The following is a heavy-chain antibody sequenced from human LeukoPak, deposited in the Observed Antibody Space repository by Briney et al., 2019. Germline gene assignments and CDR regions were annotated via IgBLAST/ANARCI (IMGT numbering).Heavy chain of an antibody. Sequence: TGGSLRLSCAASGFTFSSYSMNWVRQAPGQGLEWVSYIPSDSTTMFYADSVKGRFTASRDNAENSMYLQMNSLRAEDTAVYYCARVALRPIDYSNPEFDPWGQGTLVTVSS. CDR2: IPSDSTTM. D-gene: IGHD4-11*01. CDR3: ARVALRPIDYSNPEFDP. V-gene: IGHV3-48*01. J-gene: IGHJ5*02. CDR1: GFTFSSYS.